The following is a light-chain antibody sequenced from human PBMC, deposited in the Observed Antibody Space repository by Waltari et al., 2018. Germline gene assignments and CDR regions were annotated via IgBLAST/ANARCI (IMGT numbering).Light chain of an antibody. CDR1: QSLLFNSDSKSY. V-gene: IGKV4-1*01. Sequence: DIVLTQSPEFMAVSLGERATLNCKSSQSLLFNSDSKSYLAWYQQRRGQPPTLLIYWASTRESGVPDRFNGSGSGTDFSLTISSLQAEDVAVYYCQQFYHSPVTFGQGTKVEIK. CDR2: WAS. CDR3: QQFYHSPVT. J-gene: IGKJ1*01.